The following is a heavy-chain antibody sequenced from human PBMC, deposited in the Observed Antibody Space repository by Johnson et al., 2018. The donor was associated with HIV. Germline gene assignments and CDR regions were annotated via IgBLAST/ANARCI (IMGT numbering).Heavy chain of an antibody. CDR1: GFTFSSYA. D-gene: IGHD3-22*01. Sequence: EKLVESGGGLVQPGGSLRLSCAASGFTFSSYAMSWVRQAPGKGLEWVSAISGSGGSTYYADSVRGRLTISRDNSKNTLHLQMNSLRAEDTAVYYCAKPIARNAFDIWGQGTMVTVSS. V-gene: IGHV3-23*04. CDR2: ISGSGGST. J-gene: IGHJ3*02. CDR3: AKPIARNAFDI.